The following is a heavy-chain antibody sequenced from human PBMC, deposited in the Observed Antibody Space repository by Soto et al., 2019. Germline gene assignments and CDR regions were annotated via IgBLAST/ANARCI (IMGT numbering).Heavy chain of an antibody. D-gene: IGHD3-22*01. V-gene: IGHV4-59*01. Sequence: SETLSLTCTVSGGSISSYYWSWIRQPPGKGLEWIGYIYYSGSTNYNPSLKSRVTISVDTSKNKFSLKLSSVAAADTAVYYCARVSGYYYYFDYWGQGTLVTFSS. J-gene: IGHJ4*02. CDR3: ARVSGYYYYFDY. CDR1: GGSISSYY. CDR2: IYYSGST.